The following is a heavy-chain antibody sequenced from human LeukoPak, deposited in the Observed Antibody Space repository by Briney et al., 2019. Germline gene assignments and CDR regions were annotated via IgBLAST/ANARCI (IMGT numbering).Heavy chain of an antibody. CDR2: ISSSSSYI. Sequence: PGGSLRLSCAASGFTFSRYSMNGVRQAPGKGVEWVSSISSSSSYIYCANSVKGRFTISRDNAKNSLYLQMNSLRAEDTAVYYCARHKSSLRYYYDSSGYLDYWGQGTLLTVSS. V-gene: IGHV3-21*06. D-gene: IGHD3-22*01. CDR3: ARHKSSLRYYYDSSGYLDY. J-gene: IGHJ4*02. CDR1: GFTFSRYS.